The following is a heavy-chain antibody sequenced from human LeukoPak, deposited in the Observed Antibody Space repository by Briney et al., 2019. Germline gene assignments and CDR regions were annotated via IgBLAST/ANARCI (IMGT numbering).Heavy chain of an antibody. Sequence: SETLSLTCAVYGGSFSGYYWSWIRQPPGKGLEWIGEINHSGSTNYNPSLKSRVTISVDTSKNQFSLKLSSVTAADTAVYCCARGLGSIAARRVFDYWGQGTLVTVSS. D-gene: IGHD6-6*01. CDR1: GGSFSGYY. CDR3: ARGLGSIAARRVFDY. V-gene: IGHV4-34*01. CDR2: INHSGST. J-gene: IGHJ4*02.